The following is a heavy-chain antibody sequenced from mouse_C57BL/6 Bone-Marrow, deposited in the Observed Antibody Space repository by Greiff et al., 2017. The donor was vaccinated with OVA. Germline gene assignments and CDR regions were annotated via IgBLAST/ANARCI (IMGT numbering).Heavy chain of an antibody. J-gene: IGHJ2*01. Sequence: EVKLVESGEGLVKPGGSLKLSCAASGFTFSSYAMSWVRQTPEKRLEWVAYISSGGDYIYYADTVKGRFTISRDNARNTLYLQMSSLKSEDTAMYYCTRCGSGGNYFDYWGQGTTLTVSS. CDR2: ISSGGDYI. CDR1: GFTFSSYA. CDR3: TRCGSGGNYFDY. D-gene: IGHD4-1*01. V-gene: IGHV5-9-1*02.